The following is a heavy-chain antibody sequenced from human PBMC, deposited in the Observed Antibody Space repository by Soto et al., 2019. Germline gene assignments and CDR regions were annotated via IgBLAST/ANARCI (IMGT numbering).Heavy chain of an antibody. J-gene: IGHJ6*02. V-gene: IGHV3-30*03. CDR2: ISYDGSNK. CDR1: GFTFSSYG. CDR3: ARQRSMDV. Sequence: GGSLRLSCAASGFTFSSYGMHWVRQAPGKGLEWVAVISYDGSNKYYADSVKGRFTISRDNAKNSLYLQMNSLRAEDTAVYYCARQRSMDVWGQGTTVTVSS.